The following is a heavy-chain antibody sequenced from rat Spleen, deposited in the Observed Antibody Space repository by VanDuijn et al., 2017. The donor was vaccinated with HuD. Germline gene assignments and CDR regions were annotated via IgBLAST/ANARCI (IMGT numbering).Heavy chain of an antibody. D-gene: IGHD2-1*01. V-gene: IGHV4-2*01. Sequence: EVQLVESGGGLVQPGGSLKLSCAVSGFTSTSFPVAWVRQAPGKGLEWIGEINKDSSTINYTPSLKDKFTISRHNAKTTQYLQMDSLRSEDTATYYCARHRDTYWYFDFWGPGTMVTVSS. CDR3: ARHRDTYWYFDF. CDR2: INKDSSTI. CDR1: GFTSTSFP. J-gene: IGHJ1*01.